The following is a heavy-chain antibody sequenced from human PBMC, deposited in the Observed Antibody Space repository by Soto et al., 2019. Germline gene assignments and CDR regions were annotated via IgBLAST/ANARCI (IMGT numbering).Heavy chain of an antibody. CDR3: ARLTIFGVADGEIDY. Sequence: GGSLRLSCAASGFTFSSYSMNWVRQAPGKGLEWVSSISSSSSYIYYADSVKGRFTISRDNAKNSLYLQMNSLRAEDTAVYYCARLTIFGVADGEIDYWGQGTLVTVSS. J-gene: IGHJ4*02. CDR1: GFTFSSYS. CDR2: ISSSSSYI. V-gene: IGHV3-21*01. D-gene: IGHD3-3*01.